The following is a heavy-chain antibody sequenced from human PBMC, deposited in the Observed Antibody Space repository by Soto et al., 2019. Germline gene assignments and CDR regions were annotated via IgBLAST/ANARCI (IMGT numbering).Heavy chain of an antibody. J-gene: IGHJ6*02. CDR2: IWYDGSNK. D-gene: IGHD2-15*01. Sequence: GGSLGLSCSASGFTFSSYGMHGVRQAPGKGLEWVAVIWYDGSNKYYADSVKGRFTISRDNSKNTLYLQMNSLRAEDTAVYYCARDSLGYCSGGSCYSDFYYYYGMDVWGQGTTVTVS. CDR3: ARDSLGYCSGGSCYSDFYYYYGMDV. CDR1: GFTFSSYG. V-gene: IGHV3-33*01.